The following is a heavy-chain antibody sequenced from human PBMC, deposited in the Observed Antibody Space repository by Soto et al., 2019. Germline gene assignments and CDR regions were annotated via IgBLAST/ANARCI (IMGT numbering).Heavy chain of an antibody. D-gene: IGHD3-22*01. Sequence: SETLSLTCTVSGGSISSYYWSWIRQPAGKGLEWIGYIYYSGSTNYNPSLKSRVTISVDASKNQFSLKLSSVTAADTAVYYCAREKDSSGYYYGSFDYWGQGTLVTVSS. CDR1: GGSISSYY. V-gene: IGHV4-59*01. CDR2: IYYSGST. CDR3: AREKDSSGYYYGSFDY. J-gene: IGHJ4*02.